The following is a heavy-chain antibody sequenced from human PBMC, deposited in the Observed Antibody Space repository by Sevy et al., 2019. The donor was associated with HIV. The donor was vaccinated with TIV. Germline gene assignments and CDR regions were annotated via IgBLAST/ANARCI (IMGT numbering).Heavy chain of an antibody. CDR1: EFSFSSYS. CDR3: ARTKSNTAMVSSDY. Sequence: GGSLRLTCAASEFSFSSYSMNWVRQAPGQGLEWVSYFSSSSTMYYADSVKGRFTISRDNAKNSLYLQMNTLRAEDTAVYYCARTKSNTAMVSSDYWGQGTLVTVSS. V-gene: IGHV3-48*01. D-gene: IGHD5-18*01. CDR2: FSSSSTM. J-gene: IGHJ4*02.